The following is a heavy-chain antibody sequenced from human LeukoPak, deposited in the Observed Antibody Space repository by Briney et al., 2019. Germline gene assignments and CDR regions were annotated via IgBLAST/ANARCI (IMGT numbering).Heavy chain of an antibody. CDR3: ARGYKRGTNPYYYYGMDV. Sequence: SETLSLTCAVYGGSFSGYYWSWIRQPPGKGLEWIGEINHSGSTNYNPSLKSRVTISVDASKNQFSLKLSSVTAADTAVYYCARGYKRGTNPYYYYGMDVWGQGTTVTVSS. CDR2: INHSGST. J-gene: IGHJ6*02. CDR1: GGSFSGYY. D-gene: IGHD1-14*01. V-gene: IGHV4-34*01.